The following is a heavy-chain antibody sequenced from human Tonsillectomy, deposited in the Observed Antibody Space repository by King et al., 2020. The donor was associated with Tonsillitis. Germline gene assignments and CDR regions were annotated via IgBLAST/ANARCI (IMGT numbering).Heavy chain of an antibody. D-gene: IGHD3-3*01. CDR2: IYYSGST. V-gene: IGHV4-59*01. Sequence: QLQESGPGLVKPSETLSLTCTVSGGSISSYYWSWIRQPPGKGLEWIGYIYYSGSTNYNPSLKSRVTISVDTSKNQFSLKLSSVTAADTAVYYCARYADDYDFWSGDRDKTSFDSWGQGTMVTVAS. CDR1: GGSISSYY. J-gene: IGHJ3*02. CDR3: ARYADDYDFWSGDRDKTSFDS.